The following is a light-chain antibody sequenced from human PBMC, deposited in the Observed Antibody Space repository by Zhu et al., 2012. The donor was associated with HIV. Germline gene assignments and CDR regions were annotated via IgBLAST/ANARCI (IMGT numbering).Light chain of an antibody. CDR1: QSASIF. Sequence: IVLTQSPATLSLSPGERATLSCRASQSASIFVAWYQQRPGQAPRLLIYDATKRATGIPDRFSGSGSGTDFTLTISRLEPEDFAVYYCQQYNYSPRTFGQGTKVEIK. CDR2: DAT. V-gene: IGKV3-11*01. CDR3: QQYNYSPRT. J-gene: IGKJ1*01.